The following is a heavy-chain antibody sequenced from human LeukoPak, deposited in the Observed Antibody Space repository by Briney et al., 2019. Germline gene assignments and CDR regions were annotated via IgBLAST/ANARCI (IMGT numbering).Heavy chain of an antibody. J-gene: IGHJ6*03. Sequence: PSETLSLTCTVSGGSISSSSYYWGWLRQPPGKGLEWIGSIYYSGSTYYNPSLKSRVTISVDTSKNQFSLKLSSVTAADTAVYYCARGLREGYTLGYYMDVWGKGTTVTVSS. CDR3: ARGLREGYTLGYYMDV. V-gene: IGHV4-39*07. CDR2: IYYSGST. CDR1: GGSISSSSYY. D-gene: IGHD5-24*01.